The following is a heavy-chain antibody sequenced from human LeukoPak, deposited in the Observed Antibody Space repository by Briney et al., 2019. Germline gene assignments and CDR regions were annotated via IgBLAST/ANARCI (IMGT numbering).Heavy chain of an antibody. CDR2: INPNSGGT. Sequence: ASVKVSCKASGYTFTGYYMHWVRQAPGQGLEWVGWINPNSGGTNYAQKFQGWVTMTRDTSISTAYMELSRLRSDDTAVYYCATGYSSSWTPFDIWGQGTMVTVSS. CDR1: GYTFTGYY. D-gene: IGHD6-13*01. V-gene: IGHV1-2*04. J-gene: IGHJ3*02. CDR3: ATGYSSSWTPFDI.